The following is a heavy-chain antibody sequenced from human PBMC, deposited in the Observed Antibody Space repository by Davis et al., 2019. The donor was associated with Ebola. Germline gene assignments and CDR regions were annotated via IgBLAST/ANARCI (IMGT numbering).Heavy chain of an antibody. CDR3: AKAPPTIFGVVIDV. J-gene: IGHJ6*02. D-gene: IGHD3-3*01. Sequence: GESLKISCTDSVITFSSYAMTWVRQAPGKGLEWVSAISGSGGTTYYAGSVKGRFTVSRDNSKNTLYLQMNSLRAGDTAVYYCAKAPPTIFGVVIDVWGQGTTVTVSS. CDR1: VITFSSYA. V-gene: IGHV3-23*01. CDR2: ISGSGGTT.